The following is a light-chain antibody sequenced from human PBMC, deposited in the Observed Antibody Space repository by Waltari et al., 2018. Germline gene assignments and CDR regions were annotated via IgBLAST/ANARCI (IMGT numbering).Light chain of an antibody. V-gene: IGLV1-44*01. CDR1: CSNIGSNT. J-gene: IGLJ3*02. Sequence: QSVLTQPPSASGTPGQRVSVSCSVSCSNIGSNTVNLYQQVPGTAPKLLIYSNNQRPSGVPDRFSGSKSGTSASLAISGLQSEDEADYYCVAWDDSLIGWVFGGGTKLTVL. CDR2: SNN. CDR3: VAWDDSLIGWV.